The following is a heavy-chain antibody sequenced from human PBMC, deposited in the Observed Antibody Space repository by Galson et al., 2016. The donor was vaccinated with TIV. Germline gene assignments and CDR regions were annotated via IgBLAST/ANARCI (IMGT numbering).Heavy chain of an antibody. CDR2: VYDNGNA. V-gene: IGHV4-39*07. Sequence: SETLSLTCIVSGGSIITKSYYWGWIRQPPGKGLEWIGIVYDNGNAYYNPSLKSRVTISVDTSKNQFSLKLTSVTAADTAVYYCARERTPPGPDNDTWFDPRGHGIPVTVSS. J-gene: IGHJ5*02. CDR3: ARERTPPGPDNDTWFDP. D-gene: IGHD3-22*01. CDR1: GGSIITKSYY.